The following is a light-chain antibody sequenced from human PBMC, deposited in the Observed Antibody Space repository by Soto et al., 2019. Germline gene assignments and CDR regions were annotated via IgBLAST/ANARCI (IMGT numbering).Light chain of an antibody. CDR1: SSDVGGYNY. CDR3: SSYTSSSVV. V-gene: IGLV2-14*01. Sequence: QSVLTQPASVSGSPGQSITISCTGTSSDVGGYNYVSWYQQHPGKAPKLMIYEVSNRPSGVSSRFSGSTSGNTASLTISGLQAEDEADYYCSSYTSSSVVFGGGTKLTVL. J-gene: IGLJ2*01. CDR2: EVS.